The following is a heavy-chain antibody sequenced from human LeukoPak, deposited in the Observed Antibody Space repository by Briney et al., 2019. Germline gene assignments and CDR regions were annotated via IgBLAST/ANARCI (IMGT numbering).Heavy chain of an antibody. CDR3: ARGLRIAARPGYYYYYMDV. D-gene: IGHD6-6*01. Sequence: ASVKVSCKASGYTFTSYDINWVRQATGQGLEWMGWMNPNSGNTGYAQKFQGRVTMTRNTSISTAYMELSSLRSEDTAAYYCARGLRIAARPGYYYYYMDVWGKGTTVTVSS. J-gene: IGHJ6*03. CDR2: MNPNSGNT. CDR1: GYTFTSYD. V-gene: IGHV1-8*01.